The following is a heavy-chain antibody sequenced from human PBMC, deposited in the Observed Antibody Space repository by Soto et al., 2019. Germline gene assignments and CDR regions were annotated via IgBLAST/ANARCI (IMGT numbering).Heavy chain of an antibody. D-gene: IGHD1-26*01. V-gene: IGHV1-2*02. CDR3: ARDVIWVEWVDAFDI. CDR2: INPNSGGT. CDR1: GYTFTAYY. Sequence: PGASVKVSCKASGYTFTAYYMHWVRQAPGQGLEWRGWINPNSGGTNYAQKFKGRVTMTRDTSISTAYVELSRLRSDDTAVYYCARDVIWVEWVDAFDIWGQGTMVTVSS. J-gene: IGHJ3*02.